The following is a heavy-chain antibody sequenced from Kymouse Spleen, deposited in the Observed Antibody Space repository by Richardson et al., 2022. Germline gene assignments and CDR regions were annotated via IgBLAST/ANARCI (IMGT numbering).Heavy chain of an antibody. CDR2: IYYSGST. J-gene: IGHJ4*02. CDR1: GGSISSSSYY. D-gene: IGHD3-3*01. CDR3: ARRGTIFGVVIPYFDY. V-gene: IGHV4-39*01. Sequence: QLQLQESGPGLVKPSETLSLTCTVSGGSISSSSYYWGWIRQPPGKGLEWIGSIYYSGSTYYNPSLKSRVTISVDTSKNQFSLKLSSVTAADTAVYYCARRGTIFGVVIPYFDYWGQGTLVTVSS.